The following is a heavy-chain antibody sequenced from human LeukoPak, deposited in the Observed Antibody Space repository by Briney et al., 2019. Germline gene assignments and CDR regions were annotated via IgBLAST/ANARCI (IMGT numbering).Heavy chain of an antibody. V-gene: IGHV1-46*01. CDR2: INPSGGST. D-gene: IGHD6-13*01. J-gene: IGHJ6*03. CDR1: GYTFTSYY. CDR3: ARDLVAAAEGPYYYYMDV. Sequence: ASVKVSCKASGYTFTSYYMHWVRQAPGQGLEWMGIINPSGGSTSYAQKFQGRVTMTRGTSTSTVYMELSSLRSEDTAVYYCARDLVAAAEGPYYYYMDVWGKGTTVTVSS.